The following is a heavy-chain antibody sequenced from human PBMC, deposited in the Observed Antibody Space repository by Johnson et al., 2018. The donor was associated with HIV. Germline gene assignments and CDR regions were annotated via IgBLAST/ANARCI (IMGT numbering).Heavy chain of an antibody. CDR2: ISYDGSKK. V-gene: IGHV3-30*04. Sequence: QVKLVESGGGVVPPGTSLRVSCAASGFNFSSYAMHWVRQAPGKGLEWVAVISYDGSKKYYAESVKGRFTISRDNSKNTLYLQMNSLRAEDTAVYYCASPVEMATTIGAFDIWGQGTMVTVSS. CDR3: ASPVEMATTIGAFDI. J-gene: IGHJ3*02. CDR1: GFNFSSYA. D-gene: IGHD5-24*01.